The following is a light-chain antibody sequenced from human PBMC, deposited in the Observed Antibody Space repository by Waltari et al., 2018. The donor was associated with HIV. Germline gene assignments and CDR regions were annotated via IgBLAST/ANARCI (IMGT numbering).Light chain of an antibody. CDR2: DTD. CDR1: SINLAMDY. V-gene: IGLV1-51*02. Sequence: QSVLTQPPSVSAAPGQKVTISCYASSINLAMDYDAWYQQRQGTAPKLPIYDTDKRPSGIPDRFSGSQSGASASLGITGLQTGDEADYYCGAWDSSLSAVVFGGGTKLTVL. CDR3: GAWDSSLSAVV. J-gene: IGLJ3*02.